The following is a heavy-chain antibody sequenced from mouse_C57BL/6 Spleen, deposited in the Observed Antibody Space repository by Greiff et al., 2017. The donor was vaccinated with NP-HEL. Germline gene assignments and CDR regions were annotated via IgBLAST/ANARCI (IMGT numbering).Heavy chain of an antibody. Sequence: VQLQESGAELVKPGASVKISCKASGYAFSSYWMNWVTQRPGKGLEWIGQIYPGDGDTNYTGKIKGKATLTADKSSSTAYMQLSSLTSEDSAVYFCARWTVKNAMDYWGQGTSVTVSS. D-gene: IGHD1-1*01. CDR2: IYPGDGDT. CDR1: GYAFSSYW. J-gene: IGHJ4*01. CDR3: ARWTVKNAMDY. V-gene: IGHV1-80*01.